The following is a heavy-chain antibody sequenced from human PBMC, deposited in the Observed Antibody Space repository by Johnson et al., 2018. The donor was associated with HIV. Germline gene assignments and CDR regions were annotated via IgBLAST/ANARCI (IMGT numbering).Heavy chain of an antibody. D-gene: IGHD5-12*01. CDR3: AKDPSYIAATAMADAFDI. J-gene: IGHJ3*02. CDR1: GFTFSSYW. CDR2: VSGSGDDT. V-gene: IGHV3-NL1*01. Sequence: QMLLVESGGGVVQPGGSLRLSCAASGFTFSSYWMHWVRQAPGKGLEWVSSVSGSGDDTYYADSVKGRFTISRDNSKNTLYLQMNSLRTEDTAVYYCAKDPSYIAATAMADAFDIWGQGTMVTVSS.